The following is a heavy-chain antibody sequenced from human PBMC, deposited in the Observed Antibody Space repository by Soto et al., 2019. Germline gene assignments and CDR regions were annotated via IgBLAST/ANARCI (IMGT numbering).Heavy chain of an antibody. CDR2: MNPNSGNT. CDR3: ARGQELWFGELVPPSASWFDP. V-gene: IGHV1-8*01. J-gene: IGHJ5*02. Sequence: GASVKVSCKASGYTFTSYDINWVRQATGQGLEWMGWMNPNSGNTGYAQKFQGRVTMTRNTSISTAYMELSSLRSEDTAVYYCARGQELWFGELVPPSASWFDPWGQGTLVTVSS. D-gene: IGHD3-10*01. CDR1: GYTFTSYD.